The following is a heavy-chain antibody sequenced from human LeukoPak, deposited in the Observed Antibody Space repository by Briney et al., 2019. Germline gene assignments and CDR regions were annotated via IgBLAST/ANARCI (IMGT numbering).Heavy chain of an antibody. J-gene: IGHJ3*02. CDR3: ARGWFPDI. V-gene: IGHV4-39*07. CDR2: VYYSGNT. D-gene: IGHD3-10*01. CDR1: GGSIRSSSYY. Sequence: SETLSLTCTVSGGSIRSSSYYWGWIRQSPGKGLEWIGSVYYSGNTYYNPSLKSRVTLSVDTSKNQFSLKLSSVTAADTAVYYCARGWFPDIWGQGTMVTVSS.